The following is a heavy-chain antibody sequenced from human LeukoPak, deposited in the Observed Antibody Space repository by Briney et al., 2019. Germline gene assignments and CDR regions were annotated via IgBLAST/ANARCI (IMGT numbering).Heavy chain of an antibody. J-gene: IGHJ1*01. CDR3: AKWGFIAPTGAAIRESFYH. CDR2: VEHDGSK. Sequence: PGGSLRLSCVMSGFTFNTHGMHWVRQAPGKGLEWVAFVEHDGSKKYLDSVKGRFTISRDNSDKTLYLEMNSLRADDTALYYCAKWGFIAPTGAAIRESFYHWGRGTLVTVSS. V-gene: IGHV3-30*02. D-gene: IGHD6-13*01. CDR1: GFTFNTHG.